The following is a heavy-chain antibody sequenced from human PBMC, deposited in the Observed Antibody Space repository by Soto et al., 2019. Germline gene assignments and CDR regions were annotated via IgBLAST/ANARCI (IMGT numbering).Heavy chain of an antibody. J-gene: IGHJ5*02. CDR3: AKNETTRPWFDP. Sequence: QVQLQESGPGLVKASQTLSLTCTVSGGSIRNGNYYWSWIRQLPGKGLEWIGNIYYIGTTSYNPSLKSRVIISIDTPKNQFSLELTSVLAADTAVYYCAKNETTRPWFDPWGQGTLVTVSS. D-gene: IGHD1-1*01. V-gene: IGHV4-31*03. CDR2: IYYIGTT. CDR1: GGSIRNGNYY.